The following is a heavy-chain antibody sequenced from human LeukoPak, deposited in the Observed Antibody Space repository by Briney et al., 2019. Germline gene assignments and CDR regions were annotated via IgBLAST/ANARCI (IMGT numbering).Heavy chain of an antibody. Sequence: SETLSLTCTLSGGSISTFYWSWLRQPPGKGLEWIAYIFHTGNSNYNPSLKGRVTISVDTSKNQFSLKVNSVTAADTAMYYCARHPFSDGFDIWGQGTMVTVSS. CDR2: IFHTGNS. V-gene: IGHV4-59*08. CDR1: GGSISTFY. J-gene: IGHJ3*02. CDR3: ARHPFSDGFDI.